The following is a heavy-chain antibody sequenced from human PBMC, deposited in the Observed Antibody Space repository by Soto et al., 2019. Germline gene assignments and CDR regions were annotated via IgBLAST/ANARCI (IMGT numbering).Heavy chain of an antibody. CDR1: GYTFTSYD. V-gene: IGHV1-8*01. D-gene: IGHD1-1*01. J-gene: IGHJ4*02. CDR2: MNPNTGNS. CDR3: ARRAETNGWNGFGADKDYFDF. Sequence: QVQLVQSGAEVRKPGASVKVSCEASGYTFTSYDIYWVRQATGQGLEWMGWMNPNTGNSGYAQKFQGRVTMTSDTSLSTAQMELSSLRSEDTAVYYCARRAETNGWNGFGADKDYFDFWGQGTLVTVSS.